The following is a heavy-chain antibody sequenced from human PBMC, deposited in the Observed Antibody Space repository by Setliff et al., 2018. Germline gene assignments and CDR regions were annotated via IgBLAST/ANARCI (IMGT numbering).Heavy chain of an antibody. V-gene: IGHV4-34*01. J-gene: IGHJ4*02. CDR3: ARGRIQPWKYYFDY. CDR1: GGSFSGYY. Sequence: SETLSLTCAVYGGSFSGYYWSWIRQPPGKGLEWIGEINHSGSTNYNPSLKSRVTISVDTSKNQFSLKLSSVTAADTAVYYCARGRIQPWKYYFDYWGQGTLVTVSS. D-gene: IGHD5-18*01. CDR2: INHSGST.